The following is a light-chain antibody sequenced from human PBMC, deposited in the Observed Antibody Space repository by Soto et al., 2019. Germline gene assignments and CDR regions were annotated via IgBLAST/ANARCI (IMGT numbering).Light chain of an antibody. CDR2: ATS. V-gene: IGKV3-20*01. CDR3: QQYGGSPPAYT. Sequence: EVVLTQSPGTLSLSPGERATLSCRASQYVDGNNLSWFQQKRGQPPRVLVFATSSRATGTPIRFSGSGSGTDFTLTISRVEPEDFAVYYCQQYGGSPPAYTFGLGTRLEF. CDR1: QYVDGNN. J-gene: IGKJ2*01.